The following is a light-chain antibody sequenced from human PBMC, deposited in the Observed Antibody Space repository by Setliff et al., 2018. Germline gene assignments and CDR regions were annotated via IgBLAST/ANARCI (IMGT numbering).Light chain of an antibody. J-gene: IGLJ1*01. V-gene: IGLV2-14*03. CDR1: SSDVGGYNY. CDR3: SSYAGSNNFPYV. CDR2: DVS. Sequence: QSVLTQPASVSGSPGQSITISCTGTSSDVGGYNYVSWYQQHPGKAPKLMIYDVSNRPSGVSNRFSGSKSGNPASLTISGLQAEDEADYYCSSYAGSNNFPYVFGTGTKGTVL.